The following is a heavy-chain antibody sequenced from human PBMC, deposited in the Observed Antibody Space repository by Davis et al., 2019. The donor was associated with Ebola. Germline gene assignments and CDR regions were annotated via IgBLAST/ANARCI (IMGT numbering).Heavy chain of an antibody. Sequence: SQTLSLTCAVYGGSFRGYYWSWIRQPPGKGLAWIGELHHSGSTNYNPSLKSRVTISVDTSKNQFSLKLSSVTAADTAVYYCARGHSYGSMVYGMDVWGQGTTVTVSS. D-gene: IGHD5-18*01. CDR3: ARGHSYGSMVYGMDV. V-gene: IGHV4-34*01. J-gene: IGHJ6*02. CDR2: LHHSGST. CDR1: GGSFRGYY.